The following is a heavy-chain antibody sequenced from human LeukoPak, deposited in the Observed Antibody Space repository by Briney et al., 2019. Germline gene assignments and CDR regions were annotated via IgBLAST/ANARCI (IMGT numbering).Heavy chain of an antibody. CDR2: INPNSGGT. V-gene: IGHV1-2*02. Sequence: VASVKVSCKASGYTFTGYYMHWVRQAPGQGLEWMGWINPNSGGTNYAQKFQGRVTMTRDTSISTAYMELSRLRSDDTAVYFCATVLAGGADFDYWGQGTLVTVSS. D-gene: IGHD1-26*01. CDR1: GYTFTGYY. J-gene: IGHJ4*02. CDR3: ATVLAGGADFDY.